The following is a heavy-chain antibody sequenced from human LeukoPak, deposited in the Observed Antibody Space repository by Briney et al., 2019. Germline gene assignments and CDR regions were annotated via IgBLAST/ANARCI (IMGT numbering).Heavy chain of an antibody. Sequence: GESLKISCKGSGYSFTSYWIGWVRQMPGKGLEGMGIIYPGDSDTRYSPSFQGQVTISADKSISTAYLQWSSLKASDTAMYYCARSPHQTDIAVAGPDYWGQGTLVTVSS. J-gene: IGHJ4*02. CDR1: GYSFTSYW. D-gene: IGHD6-19*01. CDR2: IYPGDSDT. CDR3: ARSPHQTDIAVAGPDY. V-gene: IGHV5-51*01.